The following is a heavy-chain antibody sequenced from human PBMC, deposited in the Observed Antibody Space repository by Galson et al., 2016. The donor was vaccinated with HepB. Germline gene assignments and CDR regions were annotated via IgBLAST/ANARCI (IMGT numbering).Heavy chain of an antibody. J-gene: IGHJ4*02. CDR1: GFTVSSNY. CDR3: ARGGPPNNYFDY. D-gene: IGHD5-12*01. Sequence: SLRLSCAASGFTVSSNYMNWVRQPPGKGLEWVSFIHSGGGAYYTHSVKGRFTISTDNSKNTLYLQMNSLRAEDTAIYYCARGGPPNNYFDYWGQGALVTVSS. CDR2: IHSGGGA. V-gene: IGHV3-53*01.